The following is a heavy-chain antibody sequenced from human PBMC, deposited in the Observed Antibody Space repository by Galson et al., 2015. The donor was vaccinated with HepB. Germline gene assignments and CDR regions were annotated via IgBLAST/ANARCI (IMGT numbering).Heavy chain of an antibody. V-gene: IGHV3-33*01. CDR3: ARVTRITFGGVIADDAFDI. Sequence: SLRLSCAASGFTFSSYGMHWVRQAPGKGLEWVAVIWYDGSNKYYADSVKGRFTISRDNSKNTLYLQMNSLRAEDTAVYSCARVTRITFGGVIADDAFDIWGKGTMVTASS. J-gene: IGHJ3*02. D-gene: IGHD3-16*02. CDR2: IWYDGSNK. CDR1: GFTFSSYG.